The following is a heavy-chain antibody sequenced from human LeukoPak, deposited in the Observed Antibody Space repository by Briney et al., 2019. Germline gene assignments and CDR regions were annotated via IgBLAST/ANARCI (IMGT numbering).Heavy chain of an antibody. Sequence: ASVKVSCKASGYTFTSYAMNWVRQAPGQGLEWMGWINTNTGNPTYAQGFTGRFVFSLDTSVSTAYLQISSLKAEDTAVYYCASPTSSYSSSWYRKAMDVWGQGTTVIVSS. CDR3: ASPTSSYSSSWYRKAMDV. J-gene: IGHJ6*02. CDR2: INTNTGNP. V-gene: IGHV7-4-1*02. D-gene: IGHD6-13*01. CDR1: GYTFTSYA.